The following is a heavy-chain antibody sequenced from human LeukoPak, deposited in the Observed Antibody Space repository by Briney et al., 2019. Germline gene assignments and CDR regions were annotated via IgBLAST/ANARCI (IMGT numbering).Heavy chain of an antibody. CDR2: IYYSGST. D-gene: IGHD3-10*01. V-gene: IGHV4-31*03. Sequence: SETLSLTCTVSGGSISSGGYYWSWLRQHPGKGLEWIGYIYYSGSTYYNPSLKSRVTISVDTSKNQFSLKLSSVTAADTAVYYCARVARNYYGSGSDTFDYWGQGTLVTVSS. J-gene: IGHJ4*02. CDR1: GGSISSGGYY. CDR3: ARVARNYYGSGSDTFDY.